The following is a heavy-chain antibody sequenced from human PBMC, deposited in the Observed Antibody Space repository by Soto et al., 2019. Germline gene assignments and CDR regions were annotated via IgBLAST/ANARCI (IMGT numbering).Heavy chain of an antibody. CDR3: ARDRLGSSSRVFDY. J-gene: IGHJ4*02. V-gene: IGHV3-33*01. CDR1: GFTFSSYG. CDR2: IWYDGSNK. Sequence: QVQLVESGGGVVQPGRSLRLSCAASGFTFSSYGMHWVRQAPGKGLEWVAVIWYDGSNKYYADSVKRRFTISRDNSKNTLYLQMNSLRAEDTAVYYCARDRLGSSSRVFDYWGQGTLVTVSS. D-gene: IGHD6-6*01.